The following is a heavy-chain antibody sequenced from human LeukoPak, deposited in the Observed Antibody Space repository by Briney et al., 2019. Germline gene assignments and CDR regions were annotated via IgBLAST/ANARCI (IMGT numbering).Heavy chain of an antibody. D-gene: IGHD6-13*01. J-gene: IGHJ6*04. CDR2: ISSSGSTI. CDR3: ARESVAAAGTGTHYYYYGMDV. Sequence: GGSLRLSCAASGFTFSSYWMSWVRQAPGKGLEWVSYISSSGSTIYYADSVKGRFTISRDNAKNSLYLQMNSLRAEDTAVYYCARESVAAAGTGTHYYYYGMDVWGKGTTVTVSS. V-gene: IGHV3-48*04. CDR1: GFTFSSYW.